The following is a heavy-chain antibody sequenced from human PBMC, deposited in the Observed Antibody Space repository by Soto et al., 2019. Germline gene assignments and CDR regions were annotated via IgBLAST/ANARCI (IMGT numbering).Heavy chain of an antibody. CDR1: GGTFRNHV. V-gene: IGHV1-69*13. J-gene: IGHJ4*02. D-gene: IGHD3-10*01. CDR2: IIPIIGTP. CDR3: ARNLEFRDGNISHLDY. Sequence: SVKVSCKASGGTFRNHVFNWVRQAPGQGLEWMGGIIPIIGTPNYAQKFQGRVTITADASMSTVYLEVSSLRSQDTAVYYCARNLEFRDGNISHLDYWGQGTMVTVSA.